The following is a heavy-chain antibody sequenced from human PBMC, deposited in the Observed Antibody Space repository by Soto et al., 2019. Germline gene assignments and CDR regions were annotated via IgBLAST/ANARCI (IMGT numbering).Heavy chain of an antibody. CDR3: ARGRYMVRGGTIPSWFDP. CDR1: GGSISSGGYS. V-gene: IGHV4-30-2*01. D-gene: IGHD3-10*01. J-gene: IGHJ5*02. Sequence: QLQLQESGSGLVKPSQTLSLTCAVSGGSISSGGYSWSWIRQPPGKALEGIGYIYHSGSTYYNPSLKSRVTISVDRSKNQFSLKLSSVTAADTAVYYCARGRYMVRGGTIPSWFDPWGQGTLVTVSS. CDR2: IYHSGST.